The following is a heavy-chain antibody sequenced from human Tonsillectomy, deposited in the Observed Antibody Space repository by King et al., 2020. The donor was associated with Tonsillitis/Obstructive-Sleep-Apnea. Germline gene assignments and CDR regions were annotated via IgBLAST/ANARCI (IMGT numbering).Heavy chain of an antibody. CDR2: INPSGGST. Sequence: QLVQSGAEVKKPGASVKVSCKASGYTFSSHYMHWVRQAPGQGLEWMGMINPSGGSTRYAQKFQGRVTMNRDTSTSTDYMELSSLRSEDTAVYYCAREWMSAFDYWGQGYLVTVSS. J-gene: IGHJ4*02. V-gene: IGHV1-46*01. D-gene: IGHD5-12*01. CDR1: GYTFSSHY. CDR3: AREWMSAFDY.